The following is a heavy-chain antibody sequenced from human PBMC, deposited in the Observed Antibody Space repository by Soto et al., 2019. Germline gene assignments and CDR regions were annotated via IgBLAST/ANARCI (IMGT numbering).Heavy chain of an antibody. CDR1: GGSISSYY. J-gene: IGHJ5*02. CDR3: ARHKGYYGSGSYDSLKSGWFDP. Sequence: QVQLQESGPGLVKPSETLSLTCTVSGGSISSYYWSWIRQPPGKGLEWIGYIYYSGSTNYNPSLKTRGTIPVDTTKNQFSLKLSSVTAADTAVYYCARHKGYYGSGSYDSLKSGWFDPWGQGTLVTVSS. CDR2: IYYSGST. V-gene: IGHV4-59*08. D-gene: IGHD3-10*01.